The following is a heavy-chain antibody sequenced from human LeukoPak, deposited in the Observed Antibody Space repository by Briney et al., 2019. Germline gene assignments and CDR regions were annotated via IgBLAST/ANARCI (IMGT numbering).Heavy chain of an antibody. D-gene: IGHD2-15*01. J-gene: IGHJ4*02. CDR2: IDWNGGTT. V-gene: IGHV3-20*04. Sequence: PGRSLRLSCAASGFTFDDYGMSWVRQAPGQGLEWVSVIDWNGGTTGYADSVKGRFTISRDNAKNSLYLQMNSLRVDDTALYYCTRGGPYRYCSSASCFSDFWGQGTLVTVSS. CDR1: GFTFDDYG. CDR3: TRGGPYRYCSSASCFSDF.